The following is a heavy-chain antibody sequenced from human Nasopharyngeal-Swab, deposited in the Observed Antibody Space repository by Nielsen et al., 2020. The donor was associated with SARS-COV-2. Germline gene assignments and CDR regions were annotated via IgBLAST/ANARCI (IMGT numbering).Heavy chain of an antibody. CDR2: INPDTGGT. CDR1: GYTFMDFK. D-gene: IGHD6-13*01. J-gene: IGHJ4*02. Sequence: ASVKVSCKASGYTFMDFKMHWVRQAPGQWLEWMGWINPDTGGTTYAQRFQGWVTMTRDTSISTFYMDLNRLKSDDMAVYYCARLGAAGDFDYWGQGTLVTVSS. V-gene: IGHV1-2*04. CDR3: ARLGAAGDFDY.